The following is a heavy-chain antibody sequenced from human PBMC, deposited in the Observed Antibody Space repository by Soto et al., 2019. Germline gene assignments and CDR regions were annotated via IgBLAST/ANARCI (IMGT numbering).Heavy chain of an antibody. CDR2: IIPIFGTA. CDR3: ARDGYRKPPMVRGVRFYYYGMDV. D-gene: IGHD3-10*01. V-gene: IGHV1-69*13. J-gene: IGHJ6*02. CDR1: GGTFSSYA. Sequence: ASVKVSCKASGGTFSSYAISWVRQAPGQGLEWMGGIIPIFGTANYAQKFQGRVTITADESTSTAYMELSSLRSEDTAVYYCARDGYRKPPMVRGVRFYYYGMDVWGQGTTVTVSS.